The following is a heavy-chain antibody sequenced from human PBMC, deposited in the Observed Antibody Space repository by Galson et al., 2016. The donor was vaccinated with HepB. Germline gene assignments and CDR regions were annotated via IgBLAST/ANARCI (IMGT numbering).Heavy chain of an antibody. CDR1: GFTFSNYA. D-gene: IGHD3-16*01. CDR3: AKAGGRGGGPYSILPETN. J-gene: IGHJ4*02. CDR2: ISNDGTNK. V-gene: IGHV3-30*18. Sequence: SLRLSCAASGFTFSNYAMHWVRQAPGKGLNWVASISNDGTNKYYVDSVKGRFTISRDNSKNTLFVQMNSLGPEDTAVYYCAKAGGRGGGPYSILPETNWGQGTLVTVSS.